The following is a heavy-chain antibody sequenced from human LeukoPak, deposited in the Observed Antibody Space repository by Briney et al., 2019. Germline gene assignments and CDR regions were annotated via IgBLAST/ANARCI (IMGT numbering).Heavy chain of an antibody. CDR2: ISSGDAHT. CDR1: GFTFSTYG. J-gene: IGHJ6*02. CDR3: ARDPYYGSGKYYYGMDL. Sequence: GGSLRLSCAASGFTFSTYGMSWVRQTPGKGLEWVSAISSGDAHTYSADSVKGRFTISRDNSKNTLYLQMNSLRAEDTAVYYCARDPYYGSGKYYYGMDLWGQGTTVTVSS. D-gene: IGHD3-10*01. V-gene: IGHV3-23*01.